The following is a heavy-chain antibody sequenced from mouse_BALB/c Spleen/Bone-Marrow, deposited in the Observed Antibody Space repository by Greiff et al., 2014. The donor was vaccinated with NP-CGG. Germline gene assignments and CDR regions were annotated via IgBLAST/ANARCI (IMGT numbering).Heavy chain of an antibody. CDR1: GFSLTSYG. CDR2: IWAGGST. V-gene: IGHV2-9*02. Sequence: VKLMEPGPGLVAPSQSLSITCTVSGFSLTSYGVHWVRQPPGKGLEWLGVIWAGGSTDYNSALMSRLSISKDNSKSQVFLKMNSLQTDDTAMYYCARERPNYFDNWGQGTVLTVSS. J-gene: IGHJ2*01. CDR3: ARERPNYFDN.